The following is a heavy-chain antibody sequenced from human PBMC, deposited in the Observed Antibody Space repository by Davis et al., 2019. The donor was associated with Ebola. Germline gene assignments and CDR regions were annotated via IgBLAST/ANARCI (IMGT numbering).Heavy chain of an antibody. D-gene: IGHD2-21*02. J-gene: IGHJ1*01. Sequence: SETLSLTCTVSGGSISSSSYYWGWIRQPPGKGLEWIGSISYSGSAYYNPSLKSRVTISVDTSKNHFSLRLSSVTAADTAVYYCAVYTVVVTDIRAEYFQHWGQGTLATVSS. V-gene: IGHV4-39*02. CDR1: GGSISSSSYY. CDR3: AVYTVVVTDIRAEYFQH. CDR2: ISYSGSA.